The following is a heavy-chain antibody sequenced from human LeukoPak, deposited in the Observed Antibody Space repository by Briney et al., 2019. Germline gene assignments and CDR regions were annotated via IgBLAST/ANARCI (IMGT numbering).Heavy chain of an antibody. V-gene: IGHV3-43*01. CDR2: ISWDGGST. D-gene: IGHD3-22*01. Sequence: GGSLRLSCAASGFTFDDYTMHWVRQAPGKGLEWVSLISWDGGSTYYADSVKGRFTISRDNSKNSLYLQMNSLRTEDTALYYCAKDSFRRSSGYSDAPLDYWGQGTLVTVSS. CDR3: AKDSFRRSSGYSDAPLDY. J-gene: IGHJ4*02. CDR1: GFTFDDYT.